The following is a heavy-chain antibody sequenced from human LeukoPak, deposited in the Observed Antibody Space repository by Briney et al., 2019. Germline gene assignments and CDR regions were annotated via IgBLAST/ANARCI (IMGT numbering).Heavy chain of an antibody. J-gene: IGHJ5*02. CDR3: ASIAVAGTWNWFDP. CDR2: INPNSGGT. CDR1: GYTFTRYY. Sequence: ASVKVSCKASGYTFTRYYMHWVRQAPGQGLEWMGWINPNSGGTNYAQKFQGRVTMTRDTSISTAYMELSRLRSDDTAVYYCASIAVAGTWNWFDPWGQGTLVTVSS. D-gene: IGHD6-19*01. V-gene: IGHV1-2*02.